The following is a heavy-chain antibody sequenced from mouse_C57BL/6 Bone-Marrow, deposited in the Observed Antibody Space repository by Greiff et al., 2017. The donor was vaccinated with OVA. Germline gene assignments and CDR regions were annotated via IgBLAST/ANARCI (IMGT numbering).Heavy chain of an antibody. CDR1: GFTFSSYA. V-gene: IGHV5-4*01. D-gene: IGHD1-1*01. Sequence: EVQVVESGGGLVKPGGSLKLSCAASGFTFSSYAMSWVRQTPEKRLEWVATISDGGSYTYYPDNVKGRFTISRDNAKNNLYLQMSHLKSEDTAMYYCARDYYYGSSLWYFDVWGTGTTVTVSS. CDR3: ARDYYYGSSLWYFDV. CDR2: ISDGGSYT. J-gene: IGHJ1*03.